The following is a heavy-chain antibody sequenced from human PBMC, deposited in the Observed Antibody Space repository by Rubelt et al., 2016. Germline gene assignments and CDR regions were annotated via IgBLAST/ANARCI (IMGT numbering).Heavy chain of an antibody. CDR2: INHSGST. CDR1: GGSFSGYY. D-gene: IGHD3-10*01. Sequence: QVQLQQWGAGLLKPSETLSLTCAVYGGSFSGYYWSWIRQPPGKGLEWIGEINHSGSTKYNPSLKSRVTISVHTSKKQFSLKLSSVTAADTAVYYCASSLSGSPNFDYWGQGTLVTVSS. J-gene: IGHJ4*02. V-gene: IGHV4-34*01. CDR3: ASSLSGSPNFDY.